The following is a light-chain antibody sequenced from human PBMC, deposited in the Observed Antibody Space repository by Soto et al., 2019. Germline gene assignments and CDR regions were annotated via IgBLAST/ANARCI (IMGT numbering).Light chain of an antibody. J-gene: IGKJ2*01. Sequence: EIVLTQSPGTLSLSPGERATLSCRASQSVSSSYLAWYQQKPGQAPRLLIYGASSRAPGIPDRFSGSGSGKHFTLTISRLEPEDFAVYYCQQYGSSPPYTFGQGTKLEIK. CDR2: GAS. CDR3: QQYGSSPPYT. CDR1: QSVSSSY. V-gene: IGKV3-20*01.